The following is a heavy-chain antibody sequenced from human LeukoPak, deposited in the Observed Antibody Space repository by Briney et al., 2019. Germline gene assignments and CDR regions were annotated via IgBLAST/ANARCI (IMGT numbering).Heavy chain of an antibody. Sequence: SETLSLTCAVYGGSFSGYYWSWIRQPPGKGLEWIGQIYHSGSTYYNPSLKSRVTISVDTSKNQFSLKLSSVTAADTAVYYCARVKGYYDSSGYWEHAFDIWGQGTMVTVSS. J-gene: IGHJ3*02. V-gene: IGHV4-34*01. CDR1: GGSFSGYY. CDR2: IYHSGST. CDR3: ARVKGYYDSSGYWEHAFDI. D-gene: IGHD3-22*01.